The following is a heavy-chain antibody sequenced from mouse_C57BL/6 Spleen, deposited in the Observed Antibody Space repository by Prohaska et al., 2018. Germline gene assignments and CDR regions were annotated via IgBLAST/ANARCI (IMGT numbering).Heavy chain of an antibody. D-gene: IGHD2-4*01. CDR2: IYPGSGST. J-gene: IGHJ4*01. CDR3: ARRVYYDYAMDY. V-gene: IGHV1-55*01. Sequence: SPEQGLEWIGDIYPGSGSTNYNEKFKSKATLTVDTSSSTAYMQLSSLTSEDSAVYYCARRVYYDYAMDYWGQGTSVTVSS.